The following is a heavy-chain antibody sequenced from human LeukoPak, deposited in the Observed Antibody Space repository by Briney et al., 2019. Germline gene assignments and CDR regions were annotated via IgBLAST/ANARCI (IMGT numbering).Heavy chain of an antibody. J-gene: IGHJ5*02. Sequence: SETLSLTCTVSGGSISSSSYYWGWIRQPPGKGLEWIGSIYYSGSTYYNPSLKSRVTISVDTSKNQFSLKLSSVTAADTAVYYCARVWSGYYSPWGQGTLVTVSS. V-gene: IGHV4-39*07. CDR1: GGSISSSSYY. CDR3: ARVWSGYYSP. D-gene: IGHD3-3*01. CDR2: IYYSGST.